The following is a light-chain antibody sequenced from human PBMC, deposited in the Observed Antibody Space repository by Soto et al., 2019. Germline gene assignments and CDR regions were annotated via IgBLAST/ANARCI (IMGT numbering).Light chain of an antibody. CDR3: QSYDSSLSGSRV. V-gene: IGLV1-40*01. Sequence: QSVLTQPPSVSGAPGPRVTISCTGSISNIGAGYDVHWYQQLPGTAPKLLIYGNSNRPSGVPDRFSGSKSGTSASLAITGLQAEDEADYYCQSYDSSLSGSRVFGTGTKVTVL. J-gene: IGLJ1*01. CDR1: ISNIGAGYD. CDR2: GNS.